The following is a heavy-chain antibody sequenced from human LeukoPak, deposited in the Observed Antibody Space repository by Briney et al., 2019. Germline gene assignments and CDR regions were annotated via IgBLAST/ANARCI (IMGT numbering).Heavy chain of an antibody. V-gene: IGHV3-7*03. D-gene: IGHD3-10*01. J-gene: IGHJ4*02. Sequence: SGGSLRLSCAASGFTFSSYWMSWVRQAPGKGLEWVANIKQDGSEKYYVDSVKGRFTISRDNAKNSLYLQMNSLRAEDTALYYCAKARRGSGQNFDYWGQGTLVTVSS. CDR1: GFTFSSYW. CDR3: AKARRGSGQNFDY. CDR2: IKQDGSEK.